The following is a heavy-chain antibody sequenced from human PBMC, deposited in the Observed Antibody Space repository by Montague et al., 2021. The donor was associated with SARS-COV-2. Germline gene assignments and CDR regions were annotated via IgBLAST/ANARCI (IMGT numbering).Heavy chain of an antibody. Sequence: SETLSLTCTVSGGSISSYYWSWIRQPPGKGLEWIGYIYYTGSVNYNPSLKSRVTISVDTSKNQFSLKLSSVTAADTAVYYCARGILLRYFDWTYYYYGMDVWGQGTTVTVSS. CDR1: GGSISSYY. V-gene: IGHV4-59*12. CDR2: IYYTGSV. J-gene: IGHJ6*02. CDR3: ARGILLRYFDWTYYYYGMDV. D-gene: IGHD3-9*01.